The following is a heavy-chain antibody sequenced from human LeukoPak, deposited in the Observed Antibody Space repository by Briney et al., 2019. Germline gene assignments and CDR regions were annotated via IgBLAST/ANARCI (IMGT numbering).Heavy chain of an antibody. Sequence: SETLSLTCTVSGGSISNYCWSCIRQPAGKGLEWIGRICNSGSTNYNPSLKSRVTMSVDTSKNQFSLKLTSVTAADTAVYYCAEGGQWLRVWGQGTLVTVS. V-gene: IGHV4-4*07. J-gene: IGHJ4*02. D-gene: IGHD6-19*01. CDR3: AEGGQWLRV. CDR2: ICNSGST. CDR1: GGSISNYC.